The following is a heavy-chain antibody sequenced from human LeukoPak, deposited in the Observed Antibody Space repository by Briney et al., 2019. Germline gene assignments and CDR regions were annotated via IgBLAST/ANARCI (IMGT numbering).Heavy chain of an antibody. J-gene: IGHJ4*02. CDR1: GFRITDYT. D-gene: IGHD5-24*01. Sequence: GGSLRLSCAASGFRITDYTMNWVRQAPGKGLEWVSSVSFSSTCIYYADSVKGRFTVSRDNAKNSLYLQMNSLGDGDTAVYYCARQRLGYYLDSWGQGTLVTVSS. V-gene: IGHV3-21*01. CDR2: VSFSSTCI. CDR3: ARQRLGYYLDS.